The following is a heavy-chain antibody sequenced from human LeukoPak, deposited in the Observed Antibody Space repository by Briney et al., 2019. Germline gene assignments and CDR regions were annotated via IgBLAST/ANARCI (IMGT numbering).Heavy chain of an antibody. V-gene: IGHV1-2*02. CDR1: VYTFTVYY. D-gene: IGHD3-22*01. Sequence: GASVKVSFKASVYTFTVYYMHWVRPAPGQGGGWMGWINPNSGGTNYAQKFQGRVTMTRDTSISTAYMELSRLRSDDTAVYYCARGAHYHDSSEGYDYWGQGTLVTVSS. CDR3: ARGAHYHDSSEGYDY. J-gene: IGHJ4*02. CDR2: INPNSGGT.